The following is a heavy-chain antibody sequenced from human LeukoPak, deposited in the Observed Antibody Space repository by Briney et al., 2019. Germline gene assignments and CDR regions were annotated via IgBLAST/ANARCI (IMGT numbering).Heavy chain of an antibody. D-gene: IGHD2-2*02. CDR3: AKEYIVVLPAAIPVSWYFDL. Sequence: GGSLRLSCGASGFTFSSYAMSWVRQAPGKGLEWVSAISGSGGSTYYADSVKGRFTISRDNSKNTLYLQMNSLRAEDTAVYYCAKEYIVVLPAAIPVSWYFDLWGRGTLVTVSS. J-gene: IGHJ2*01. CDR2: ISGSGGST. V-gene: IGHV3-23*01. CDR1: GFTFSSYA.